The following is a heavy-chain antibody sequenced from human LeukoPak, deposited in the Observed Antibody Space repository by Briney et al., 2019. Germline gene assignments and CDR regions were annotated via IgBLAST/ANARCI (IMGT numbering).Heavy chain of an antibody. V-gene: IGHV3-48*03. D-gene: IGHD3-10*01. Sequence: PGGSLRLSCAASGFTFSSYELNWVRQAPGKGLEWVSYITSSGTSIYYADSVKGRFTISRDNAKNSLYLQINSLRAEDTAVYYCARARDSGTYYTDYWGQGTLVTVSS. CDR3: ARARDSGTYYTDY. CDR2: ITSSGTSI. CDR1: GFTFSSYE. J-gene: IGHJ4*02.